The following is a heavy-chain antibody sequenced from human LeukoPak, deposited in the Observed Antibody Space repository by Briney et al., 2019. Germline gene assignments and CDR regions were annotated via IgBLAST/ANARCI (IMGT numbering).Heavy chain of an antibody. CDR3: ASSGYYRIYYFDY. D-gene: IGHD2/OR15-2a*01. V-gene: IGHV3-64*04. CDR1: GFTFNYYA. Sequence: GGSLRLSCSASGFTFNYYAIHWVRQAPGKGLEYVSAISRNGDSTYYADSVKGRFTVSRDTSKNTLYLQMSSLRVDDTAVYYCASSGYYRIYYFDYWGQGTLVTVSS. CDR2: ISRNGDST. J-gene: IGHJ4*02.